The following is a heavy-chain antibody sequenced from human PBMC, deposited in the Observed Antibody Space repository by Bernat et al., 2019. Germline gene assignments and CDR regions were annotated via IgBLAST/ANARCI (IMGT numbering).Heavy chain of an antibody. J-gene: IGHJ4*02. CDR3: ASASMMAAGFIDY. D-gene: IGHD6-13*01. V-gene: IGHV3-30*14. CDR2: ISYDGSNK. CDR1: GFTFSSYA. Sequence: QVQLVESGGGVVQPGRSLRLSCAASGFTFSSYAMHWVRQAPGKGLEWVAVISYDGSNKYYADSVKGRFTISRDNSKNTLYLQMNSLRAEDTAVYYCASASMMAAGFIDYWGQGTLVTVSS.